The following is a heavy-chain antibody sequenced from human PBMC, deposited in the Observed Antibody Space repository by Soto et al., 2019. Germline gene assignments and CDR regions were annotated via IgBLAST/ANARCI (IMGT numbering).Heavy chain of an antibody. D-gene: IGHD3-22*01. CDR3: GCRVEGISYDYYGMDV. CDR2: IHHREST. Sequence: PSETLSLTCAVSGGSVRSNNWWFWVRQPPGKGLEWIGEIHHRESTNLNPSLKSRVTISVDRSKNEFSLKVKSVTAADTAVYYCGCRVEGISYDYYGMDVWGQGTTVTVSS. V-gene: IGHV4-4*02. J-gene: IGHJ6*02. CDR1: GGSVRSNNW.